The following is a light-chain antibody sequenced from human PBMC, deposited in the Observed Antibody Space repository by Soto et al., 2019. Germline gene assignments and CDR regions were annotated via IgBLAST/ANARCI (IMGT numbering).Light chain of an antibody. V-gene: IGKV2-30*01. CDR3: VQGSHWPFT. CDR1: QSLVNSAGNTF. J-gene: IGKJ2*01. Sequence: DIVMTQSPLSLAVTLGQPASISCRSSQSLVNSAGNTFLNWFHQRPGQSPRRLIYKASNRDSGVPDRFSGSGSGTDFTLKISRVEADDVGVYYCVQGSHWPFTFGQGTKLEIK. CDR2: KAS.